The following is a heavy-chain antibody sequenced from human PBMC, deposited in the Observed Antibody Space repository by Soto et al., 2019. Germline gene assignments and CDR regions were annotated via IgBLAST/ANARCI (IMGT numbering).Heavy chain of an antibody. D-gene: IGHD6-13*01. CDR1: GGPISSYY. CDR2: VYYSDST. J-gene: IGHJ6*02. Sequence: QVQLQESGPGLVKPSETLSLTCTVSGGPISSYYWSWIRQSPGKGLEWIGCVYYSDSTNYNPSLKSRVTISLDRSKNQFSLRLSSVTAADTAVYYCARTEASSWSFFYFGMDVWGQGTAVAVSS. CDR3: ARTEASSWSFFYFGMDV. V-gene: IGHV4-59*01.